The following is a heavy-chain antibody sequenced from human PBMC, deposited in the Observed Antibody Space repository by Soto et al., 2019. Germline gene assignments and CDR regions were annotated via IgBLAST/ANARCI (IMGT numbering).Heavy chain of an antibody. V-gene: IGHV5-51*01. CDR1: GYSFTSYW. D-gene: IGHD5-18*01. CDR3: ASSNVYTAMASPYYFDY. J-gene: IGHJ4*02. Sequence: GESLKISCKGSGYSFTSYWIGWVRQMPGKGLEWMGIIYPGDSDTRYSPSFQGQVTISADKSISTAYLQWSSLKASDTAMYYCASSNVYTAMASPYYFDYWGQGTLVTVSS. CDR2: IYPGDSDT.